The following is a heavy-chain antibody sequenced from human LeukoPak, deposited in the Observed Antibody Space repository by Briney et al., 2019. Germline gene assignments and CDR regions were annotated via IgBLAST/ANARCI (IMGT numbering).Heavy chain of an antibody. J-gene: IGHJ4*02. CDR2: IYYSGST. Sequence: PSETLSLTCTVSGGSISSSSYYWGWIRQPPGKGLEWIGYIYYSGSTNYNPSLKSRVTISVDTSKNQFSLKLSSVTAADTAVYYCARTGIGEPFDYWGQATLVTVSS. D-gene: IGHD3-10*01. V-gene: IGHV4-61*05. CDR3: ARTGIGEPFDY. CDR1: GGSISSSSYY.